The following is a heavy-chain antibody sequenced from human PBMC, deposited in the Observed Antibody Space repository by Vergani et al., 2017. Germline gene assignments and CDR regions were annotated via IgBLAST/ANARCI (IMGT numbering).Heavy chain of an antibody. D-gene: IGHD2/OR15-2a*01. CDR2: IYVSGIT. V-gene: IGHV4-61*02. J-gene: IGHJ3*01. CDR1: GTSINNDFYY. CDR3: ARDNKQRRPRACDL. Sequence: QVQLQESGPGLVKPSQTLSLTCTVSGTSINNDFYYWHWIRQPAGKGLEWIGRIYVSGITDYNSSLQSRVSMSVDTSKNQFSLTLTSVTAADTAVYYCARDNKQRRPRACDLWGQGTMVTVSS.